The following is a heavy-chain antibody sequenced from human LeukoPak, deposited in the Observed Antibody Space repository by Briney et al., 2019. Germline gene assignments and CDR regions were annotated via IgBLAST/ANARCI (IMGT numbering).Heavy chain of an antibody. CDR2: IYYSGST. J-gene: IGHJ4*02. CDR3: ASTGVVTYFDY. CDR1: GGSISSGGYY. D-gene: IGHD3-3*01. Sequence: SETLSLTCTVSGGSISSGGYYWSWIRQPPGKGLEWIGYIYYSGSTYYNPSLKSRVTISVDTSKNRFSLKLSSVTAADTAVYYCASTGVVTYFDYWGQGTLVTVSS. V-gene: IGHV4-31*03.